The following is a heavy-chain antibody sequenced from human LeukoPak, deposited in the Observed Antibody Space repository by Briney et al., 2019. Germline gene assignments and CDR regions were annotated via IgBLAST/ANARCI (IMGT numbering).Heavy chain of an antibody. CDR2: INPNSGGT. Sequence: ASVKVSCKASGYTFTGYYMHWVRQAPGQGLEWMGWINPNSGGTNYAQKFQGRVTITTDESTSTAYMELSSLRSEDTAVYYCAREVGATPGYYYYYMDVWGKGTTVTVSS. J-gene: IGHJ6*03. CDR1: GYTFTGYY. CDR3: AREVGATPGYYYYYMDV. V-gene: IGHV1-2*02. D-gene: IGHD1-26*01.